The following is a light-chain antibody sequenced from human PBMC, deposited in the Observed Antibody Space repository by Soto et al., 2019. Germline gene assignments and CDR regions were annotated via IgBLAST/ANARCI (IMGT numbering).Light chain of an antibody. CDR1: QGINKF. J-gene: IGKJ2*01. CDR2: GAS. Sequence: IQLTQSPSSLSASVGDRVTITCRASQGINKFLAWYQQRPGKAPQLLVYGASTLQSGVPSRFSGSGSGTDFNLTISSLQPEDFATYYCQQLTNFRFTFGQGTKTGHQT. V-gene: IGKV1-9*01. CDR3: QQLTNFRFT.